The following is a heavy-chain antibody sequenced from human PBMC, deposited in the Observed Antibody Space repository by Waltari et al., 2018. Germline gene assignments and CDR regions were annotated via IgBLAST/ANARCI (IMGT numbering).Heavy chain of an antibody. V-gene: IGHV4-34*01. CDR3: ARGQTTVTTRYDY. Sequence: QVQLQQWGAGLLTPSETLSLTCAVYGGSFSGYYWRWIRQPPGKGLEWIGEINHSGSTNYNPSLKSRVTISVDTSKNQFSLKLSSVTAADTAVYYCARGQTTVTTRYDYWGQGTLVTVSS. CDR2: INHSGST. CDR1: GGSFSGYY. D-gene: IGHD4-17*01. J-gene: IGHJ4*02.